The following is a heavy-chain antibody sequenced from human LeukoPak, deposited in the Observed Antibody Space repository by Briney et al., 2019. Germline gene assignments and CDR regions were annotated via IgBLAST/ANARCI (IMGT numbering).Heavy chain of an antibody. CDR1: GGSISSGTYY. J-gene: IGHJ3*02. CDR2: ISASGIT. Sequence: SQTLPLTCTVSGGSISSGTYYWSWIRQPAEKGLEWIGRISASGITNYNPSLKSRITISVDTSKNQFSLQLTSVTAADTAVYSCARTLLPATVGAFDIWGQGTVVTVSS. D-gene: IGHD2-2*01. CDR3: ARTLLPATVGAFDI. V-gene: IGHV4-61*02.